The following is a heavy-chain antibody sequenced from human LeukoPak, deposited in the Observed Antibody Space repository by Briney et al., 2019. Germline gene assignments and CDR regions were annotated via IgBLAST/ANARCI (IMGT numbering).Heavy chain of an antibody. J-gene: IGHJ6*03. CDR2: IIPIFGTA. Sequence: GASVKVSCKASGGTFSSYAISWVRQAPGQGLEWMGVIIPIFGTANYAQKFQGRVTITTDESTSTAYMELSSLRSEDTAVYYCARDYGDYVGGYYYYYMDAWGKGTTVTVSS. V-gene: IGHV1-69*05. CDR3: ARDYGDYVGGYYYYYMDA. D-gene: IGHD4-17*01. CDR1: GGTFSSYA.